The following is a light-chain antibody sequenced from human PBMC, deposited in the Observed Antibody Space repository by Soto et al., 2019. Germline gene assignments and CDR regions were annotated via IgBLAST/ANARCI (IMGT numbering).Light chain of an antibody. J-gene: IGLJ2*01. CDR1: SSDDGSYNL. CDR2: EDG. V-gene: IGLV2-23*01. Sequence: QSALTQPASVSGSPGQSITISCTGTSSDDGSYNLVSWYQQYPGKAPKLMIYEDGERPSGVSNRFSGSKSGNTASLTISGLQAGVEADYSCYSYAGRSTAVFGGGTKLTVL. CDR3: YSYAGRSTAV.